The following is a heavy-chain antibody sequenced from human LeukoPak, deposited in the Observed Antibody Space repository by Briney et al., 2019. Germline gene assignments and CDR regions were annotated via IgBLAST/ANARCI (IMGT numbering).Heavy chain of an antibody. CDR3: ARGDEYTTSP. V-gene: IGHV3-7*05. Sequence: PGGSLRLSCAASGFTFTNYAMHWVRQAPGKGLEWVANIKRDGGDKYYVDSVKGRFSISRDNAKNSLYLHMNSLRAEDTAVYYCARGDEYTTSPWGQGTLVTVSS. D-gene: IGHD2-2*02. J-gene: IGHJ4*02. CDR1: GFTFTNYA. CDR2: IKRDGGDK.